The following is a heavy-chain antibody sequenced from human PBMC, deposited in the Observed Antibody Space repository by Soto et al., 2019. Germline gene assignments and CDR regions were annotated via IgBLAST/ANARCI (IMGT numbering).Heavy chain of an antibody. CDR2: ISSTSTYI. D-gene: IGHD6-6*01. CDR3: ARVGMAARTKWFDP. J-gene: IGHJ5*02. CDR1: GFTFSTYT. Sequence: EVQLVESGGGLVKPGGSLRLSCAASGFTFSTYTMDWVRQAPGKGLEWVSSISSTSTYIYYADSLKGRFTISRDNAKNSLYLQMNSLRVDDTAVYYCARVGMAARTKWFDPWGQGTLVTVSS. V-gene: IGHV3-21*02.